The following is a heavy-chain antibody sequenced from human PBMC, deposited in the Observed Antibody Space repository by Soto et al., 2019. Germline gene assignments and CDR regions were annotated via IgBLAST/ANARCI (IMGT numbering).Heavy chain of an antibody. J-gene: IGHJ4*02. V-gene: IGHV3-30-3*01. CDR1: GFTFSSYA. D-gene: IGHD6-13*01. CDR3: ARDLSGDPKRAAAGILDY. Sequence: GGSLRLSCAASGFTFSSYAMHWVRQAPGKGLEWVAVISYDGSNKYYADSVKGRFTISRDNSKNTLYLQMNSLRAEDTAVYYCARDLSGDPKRAAAGILDYWGQGTLVTVSS. CDR2: ISYDGSNK.